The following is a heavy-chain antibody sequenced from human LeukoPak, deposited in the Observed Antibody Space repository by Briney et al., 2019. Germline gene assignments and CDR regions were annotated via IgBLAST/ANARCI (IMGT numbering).Heavy chain of an antibody. J-gene: IGHJ6*02. CDR3: AKATGYCSSTSCYFTIYYYGMDV. Sequence: GRTLRLSCAASGFTFSSYGMSWVRQAPGKGLEWVSAISGSGGSTYYADSVKGRFTISRDNSKNTLYLQMNSLRAGDTAVYYCAKATGYCSSTSCYFTIYYYGMDVWGQGTTVTVSS. CDR2: ISGSGGST. CDR1: GFTFSSYG. D-gene: IGHD2-2*01. V-gene: IGHV3-23*01.